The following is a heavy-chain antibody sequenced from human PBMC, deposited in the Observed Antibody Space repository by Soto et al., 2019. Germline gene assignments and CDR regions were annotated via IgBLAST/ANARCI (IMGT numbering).Heavy chain of an antibody. J-gene: IGHJ4*01. CDR1: GFTFSNYW. Sequence: EVQLVESGGGLGQPGGSLRLSCAASGFTFSNYWMHWVRQAPGKGLAWVARIDHDGSTDYAGSVRGRFTVSRDNAENMLYLQMNSLRDDDTALYYCVRDSHGDYWGHGTLVTVSS. CDR2: IDHDGST. V-gene: IGHV3-74*01. CDR3: VRDSHGDY.